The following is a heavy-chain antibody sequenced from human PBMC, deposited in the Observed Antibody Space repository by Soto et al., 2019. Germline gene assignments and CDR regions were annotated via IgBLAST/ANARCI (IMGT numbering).Heavy chain of an antibody. CDR2: IIPIFGTA. J-gene: IGHJ6*02. CDR3: ARGWELRTFGMDV. CDR1: GGTFSSYA. D-gene: IGHD1-26*01. Sequence: ASVKVSCKASGGTFSSYAISWVRQAPGQGLEWMGGIIPIFGTANYAQKFQGRVKITADESTSTAYMGLSSLRSEDTAVYYCARGWELRTFGMDVWGQGTTVTVSS. V-gene: IGHV1-69*13.